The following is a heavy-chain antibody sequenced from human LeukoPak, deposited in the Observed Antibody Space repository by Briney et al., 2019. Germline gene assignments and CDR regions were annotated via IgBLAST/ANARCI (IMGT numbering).Heavy chain of an antibody. J-gene: IGHJ6*02. CDR2: IYYSGST. D-gene: IGHD2-15*01. V-gene: IGHV4-31*03. CDR3: ARGRLAPRSGGGRDYYYGMDV. Sequence: SETLSLTCTVSGGSISSGGYYWSWIRQHPGKGLEWIGYIYYSGSTYYNPSLKSRVTISVDTSKNQFSLKLTSVTAADTAVYYCARGRLAPRSGGGRDYYYGMDVWGQGTTVTVSS. CDR1: GGSISSGGYY.